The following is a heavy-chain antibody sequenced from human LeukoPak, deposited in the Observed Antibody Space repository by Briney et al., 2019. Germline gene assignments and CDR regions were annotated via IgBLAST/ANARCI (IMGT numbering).Heavy chain of an antibody. CDR2: ISGSGRST. J-gene: IGHJ3*02. D-gene: IGHD3-10*01. Sequence: PGGSLRLSCAASGFTFNRYAMTWVRQAPGKGLEWVSAISGSGRSTYYADSVKGRFTISTDNAKNSVYLQMNSLRDEDTAVYYCARDRAYAFDNWGQGTMVTVSS. CDR3: ARDRAYAFDN. V-gene: IGHV3-23*01. CDR1: GFTFNRYA.